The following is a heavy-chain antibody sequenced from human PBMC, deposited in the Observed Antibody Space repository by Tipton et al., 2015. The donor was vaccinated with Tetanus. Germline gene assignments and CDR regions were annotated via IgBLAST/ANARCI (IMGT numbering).Heavy chain of an antibody. CDR1: DESISSSSYY. V-gene: IGHV4-31*03. D-gene: IGHD3-22*01. CDR3: ARDSYYSSRWSFAGY. J-gene: IGHJ4*02. Sequence: LRLSCTVSDESISSSSYYWGWIRHHPGKGLEWIGYIYFTGTTYYNPSLESRLTISIDTSKNQFSLELTSVTAADTAVYYCARDSYYSSRWSFAGYWGQGTLVTVSS. CDR2: IYFTGTT.